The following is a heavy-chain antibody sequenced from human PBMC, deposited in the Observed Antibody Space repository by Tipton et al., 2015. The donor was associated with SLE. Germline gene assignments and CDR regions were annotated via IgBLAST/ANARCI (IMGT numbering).Heavy chain of an antibody. CDR2: ISSSSSYI. V-gene: IGHV3-21*01. D-gene: IGHD3-22*01. J-gene: IGHJ3*02. CDR3: ARVYDSSGYYGGAFDI. Sequence: GSLRLSCAASGFTVSSNYMSWVRQAPGKGLEWVSSISSSSSYIYYADSVKGRFTISRDNAKNSLYLQMNSLRAEDTAVYYCARVYDSSGYYGGAFDIWGQGTMVTVSS. CDR1: GFTVSSNY.